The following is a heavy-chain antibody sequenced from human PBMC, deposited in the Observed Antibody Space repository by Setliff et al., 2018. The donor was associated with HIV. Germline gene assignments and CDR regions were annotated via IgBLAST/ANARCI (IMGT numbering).Heavy chain of an antibody. D-gene: IGHD5-12*01. CDR2: INPNNGDT. V-gene: IGHV1-2*06. J-gene: IGHJ6*03. CDR1: GYTFINFG. CDR3: AREFGAGIRQIVAGEFYYMDV. Sequence: GASVKVSCKASGYTFINFGITWVRQAPGQGLEWMGRINPNNGDTNYAQKFQGRVTMTRDTSISTAYMELSRLRSDDTAVYYCAREFGAGIRQIVAGEFYYMDVWGKGTTVTVSS.